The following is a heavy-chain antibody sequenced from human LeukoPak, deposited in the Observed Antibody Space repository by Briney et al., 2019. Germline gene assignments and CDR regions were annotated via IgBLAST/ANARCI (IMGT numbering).Heavy chain of an antibody. Sequence: GESLKISCKGSGYIFTSYWIAWVRQMPGKGLEWMGRIDPSDSYTNYSPSFQGHVTISADKSISTAYLQWSSLKASDTAMYYCARQNADYGDYSDYWGQGTLVTVSS. J-gene: IGHJ4*02. D-gene: IGHD4-17*01. CDR3: ARQNADYGDYSDY. CDR2: IDPSDSYT. V-gene: IGHV5-10-1*01. CDR1: GYIFTSYW.